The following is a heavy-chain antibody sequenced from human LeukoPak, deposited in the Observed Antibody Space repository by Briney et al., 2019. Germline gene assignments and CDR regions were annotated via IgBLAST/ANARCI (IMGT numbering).Heavy chain of an antibody. V-gene: IGHV3-21*01. J-gene: IGHJ4*02. Sequence: PGGSLRLSCAASGFTFSTHSMYWVRQAPGKGLEWVSSISASSNFIHYAESVRGRFTISRDNAKNSLYLQMNSLGAQDTAVYYCARPATGYCSSAGCHWDSWGQGTLVTVSS. CDR2: ISASSNFI. CDR3: ARPATGYCSSAGCHWDS. CDR1: GFTFSTHS. D-gene: IGHD2-2*01.